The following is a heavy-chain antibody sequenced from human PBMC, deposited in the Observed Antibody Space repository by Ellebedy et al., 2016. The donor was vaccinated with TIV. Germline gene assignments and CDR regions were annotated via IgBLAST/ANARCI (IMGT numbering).Heavy chain of an antibody. CDR2: IDPSDSYT. D-gene: IGHD6-19*01. CDR3: ARNGHGSGWLWVY. V-gene: IGHV5-10-1*01. Sequence: GESLKISXKGSGYSFTSYWISWVRQMPGKGLEWMGRIDPSDSYTNYSPSFQGHVTILADKSISTAYLQWSSLKASDTAMYYCARNGHGSGWLWVYWGQGTLVTVSS. J-gene: IGHJ4*02. CDR1: GYSFTSYW.